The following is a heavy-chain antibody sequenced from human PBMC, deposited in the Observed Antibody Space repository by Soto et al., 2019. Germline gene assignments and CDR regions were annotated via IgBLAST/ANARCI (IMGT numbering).Heavy chain of an antibody. V-gene: IGHV3-23*01. CDR1: GFTFSSYA. D-gene: IGHD3-3*01. CDR2: ISGSGGGT. CDR3: ASDRYYDFWLLH. J-gene: IGHJ1*01. Sequence: GGSLRLSCAASGFTFSSYAMSWVRQAPGKGLEWVSAISGSGGGTYYADAVKGRFTISRDNSKNTLYLEMNSLRVEDTAVYYCASDRYYDFWLLHWGHGTRVTVSS.